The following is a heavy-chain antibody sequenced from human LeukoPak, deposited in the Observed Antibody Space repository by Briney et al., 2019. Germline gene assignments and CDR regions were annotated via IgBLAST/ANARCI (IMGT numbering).Heavy chain of an antibody. CDR1: GFIFSSSW. D-gene: IGHD2-21*01. V-gene: IGHV3-74*01. Sequence: GGSLRLSCAASGFIFSSSWMHWVRQAPGKGLVWVSHINSDGSSTTYADSVKGRFTISRDNAKNTLYLQMHSLRAEGTAVYFCARDYSYAMNVWGKGTTVTVSS. CDR2: INSDGSST. CDR3: ARDYSYAMNV. J-gene: IGHJ6*04.